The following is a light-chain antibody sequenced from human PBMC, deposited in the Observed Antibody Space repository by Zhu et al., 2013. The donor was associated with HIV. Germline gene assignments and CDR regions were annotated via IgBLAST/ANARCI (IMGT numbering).Light chain of an antibody. J-gene: IGKJ5*01. CDR1: QTLNSPY. Sequence: IVLTQSPGTLSLSPGERATLSCRATQTLNSPYLAWYQQKPGQSPRLLIYAASSRATGIPDRFSGSGSGTDFTLSISRLAPEDFAVYYCHQYGSSPPITFGQGTRLEIK. CDR2: AAS. V-gene: IGKV3-20*01. CDR3: HQYGSSPPIT.